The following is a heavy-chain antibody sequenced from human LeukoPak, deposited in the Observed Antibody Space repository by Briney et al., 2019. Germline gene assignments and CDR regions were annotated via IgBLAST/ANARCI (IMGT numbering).Heavy chain of an antibody. Sequence: SGPALVKPTQTLTLTCTLSGLSVSSSGTRVSWIRQPPGKALEWLARIDWDDDEFYTTSLKSRLTISKDTSKNQVVLTMTNMDPVDTATYYCARIAGYYDSGEPFDYWGHGTLVTVSS. CDR2: IDWDDDE. CDR1: GLSVSSSGTR. V-gene: IGHV2-70*04. CDR3: ARIAGYYDSGEPFDY. D-gene: IGHD3-22*01. J-gene: IGHJ4*01.